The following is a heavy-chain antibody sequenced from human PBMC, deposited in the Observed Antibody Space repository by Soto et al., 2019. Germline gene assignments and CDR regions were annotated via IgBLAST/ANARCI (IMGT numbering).Heavy chain of an antibody. J-gene: IGHJ4*02. D-gene: IGHD3-10*01. CDR1: GGTFSSYA. V-gene: IGHV1-69*13. CDR2: IIPIFGTA. Sequence: SVKVPCKASGGTFSSYATSWVRQAPGQGLEWMGGIIPIFGTANYAQKFQGRVTITADESTSTAYMELSSLRSEDTAVYYCAREMDDNYGSGSYLPLDYWGQGTLVTVSS. CDR3: AREMDDNYGSGSYLPLDY.